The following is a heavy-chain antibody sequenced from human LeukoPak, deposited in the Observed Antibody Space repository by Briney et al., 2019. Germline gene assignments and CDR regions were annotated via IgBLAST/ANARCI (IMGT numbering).Heavy chain of an antibody. V-gene: IGHV4-59*01. D-gene: IGHD3-16*01. CDR3: TGGSIAYYYMDV. Sequence: PSETLSLTCTVSGGSISSYYWSWIRQPPGKGLEWIGNISYSGSTNYNPSLKSRVTISVDTSTNQFSLKLSSVTAADTAVYYCTGGSIAYYYMDVWGKGTTVTISS. CDR1: GGSISSYY. CDR2: ISYSGST. J-gene: IGHJ6*03.